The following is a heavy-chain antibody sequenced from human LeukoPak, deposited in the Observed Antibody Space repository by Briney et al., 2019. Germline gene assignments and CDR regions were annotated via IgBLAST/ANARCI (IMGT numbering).Heavy chain of an antibody. CDR1: GFIFSSYG. V-gene: IGHV3-33*01. J-gene: IGHJ3*02. D-gene: IGHD6-13*01. CDR2: IWYDGSNK. Sequence: HPGGSLRLSCAASGFIFSSYGMHWVRQAPGKGLEWVAVIWYDGSNKYYADSVKGRFTIPRDNSKNTLYLQMNSLRAEDTAVYYCVREEARSIAAAGTTYAFDIWGQGTMVTVSS. CDR3: VREEARSIAAAGTTYAFDI.